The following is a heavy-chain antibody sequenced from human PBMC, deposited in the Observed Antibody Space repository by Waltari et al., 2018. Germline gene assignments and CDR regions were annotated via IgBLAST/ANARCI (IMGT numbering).Heavy chain of an antibody. CDR2: INHSGSN. V-gene: IGHV4-34*01. CDR1: GGSFSGYY. Sequence: QVQLQQWGAGLLKPSETLSLTCAVYGGSFSGYYWSWIRQPPGKGLEWIGEINHSGSNNYNPSLKSRVTISVDTSKNQFSLKLGSVTAADTAVYYCARGRADLVVVPAAIRGYYYYYMDVWGKGTTVTISS. D-gene: IGHD2-2*02. J-gene: IGHJ6*03. CDR3: ARGRADLVVVPAAIRGYYYYYMDV.